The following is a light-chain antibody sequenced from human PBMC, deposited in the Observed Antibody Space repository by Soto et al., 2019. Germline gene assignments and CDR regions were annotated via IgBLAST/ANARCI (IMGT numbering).Light chain of an antibody. CDR2: DAS. CDR3: QQRHSWPLT. V-gene: IGKV3-11*01. CDR1: QGINSY. J-gene: IGKJ4*01. Sequence: DIGLTQSPATLSLSPGERATLSCKASQGINSYLAWYQQKPGQPPRLLIYDASNRATGIPARFSGGGSGTDVTLTISSLEPEDFAVYYCQQRHSWPLTFGGGTKVEIK.